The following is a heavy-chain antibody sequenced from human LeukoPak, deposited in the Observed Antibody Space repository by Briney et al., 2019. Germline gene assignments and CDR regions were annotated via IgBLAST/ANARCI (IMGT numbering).Heavy chain of an antibody. V-gene: IGHV4-59*08. J-gene: IGHJ4*02. D-gene: IGHD3-22*01. CDR1: GGSISSYY. Sequence: SETLSLTCTVSGGSISSYYWSWNRQPPGKGLEWIGYIYYTGSTNYNPSLKSRVTISVDTSKNQFSLKLTSVTAADTAVYYCARSRSSGYDYRFDYWGQGTLVTVSS. CDR2: IYYTGST. CDR3: ARSRSSGYDYRFDY.